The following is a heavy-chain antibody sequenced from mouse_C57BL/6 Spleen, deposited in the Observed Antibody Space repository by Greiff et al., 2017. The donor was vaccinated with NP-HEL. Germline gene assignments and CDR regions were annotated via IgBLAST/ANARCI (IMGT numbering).Heavy chain of an antibody. J-gene: IGHJ4*01. V-gene: IGHV14-3*01. Sequence: EVQLQQSVAELVRPGASVKLSCTASGFNIKNTYMHWVKQRPEQGLEWLGRIDPANGNTKYAPKFQGKATITADTSSNTAYLQLSSLTSEDTAIYYCARYPSIYYYGSSYAMDYWGQGTSVTVSS. D-gene: IGHD1-1*01. CDR1: GFNIKNTY. CDR3: ARYPSIYYYGSSYAMDY. CDR2: IDPANGNT.